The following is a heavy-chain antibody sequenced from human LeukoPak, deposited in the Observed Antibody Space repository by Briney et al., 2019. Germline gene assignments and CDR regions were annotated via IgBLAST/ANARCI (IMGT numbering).Heavy chain of an antibody. CDR3: ARQTYYSSGYFDY. D-gene: IGHD3-22*01. CDR1: GGSISSSSYY. CDR2: IYYSGST. V-gene: IGHV4-39*01. J-gene: IGHJ4*02. Sequence: MPSETLSLTCTVSGGSISSSSYYWGWIRQPPGKGLEWIGSIYYSGSTYYNPSLKSRVTISVDTSKNQFSLKLSSVTAADTAVYYCARQTYYSSGYFDYWGQGTPVTVSS.